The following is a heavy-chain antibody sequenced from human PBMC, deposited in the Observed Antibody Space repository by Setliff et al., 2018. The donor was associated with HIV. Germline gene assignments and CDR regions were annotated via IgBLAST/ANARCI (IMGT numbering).Heavy chain of an antibody. V-gene: IGHV3-7*01. Sequence: GGSLRPSCVGSEFTVSSYWMSVVCQEPGKGLEWVANIKQDGSEKYYVDSVKGRFTISRENAKNSLYLQMNSLRADDTAVYFCARPTNIDTLYYGSQTFYMYYYGLDVWGQGTTVTVSS. CDR2: IKQDGSEK. CDR3: ARPTNIDTLYYGSQTFYMYYYGLDV. J-gene: IGHJ6*02. CDR1: EFTVSSYW. D-gene: IGHD1-26*01.